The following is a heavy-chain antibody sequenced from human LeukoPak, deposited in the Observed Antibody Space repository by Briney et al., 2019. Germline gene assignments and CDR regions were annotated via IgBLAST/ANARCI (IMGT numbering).Heavy chain of an antibody. V-gene: IGHV4-34*01. J-gene: IGHJ3*02. CDR3: ARGNYYDPTTYYRAFDI. Sequence: PPETLSLTCSVYSGSFSGYYWSWIRQPPGKGLEWIGEINHSVGTNYNPSLKSRVTMSLDTSKNQFSLKLSSVTAADTAVYYCARGNYYDPTTYYRAFDIWGQGTMVTVSS. D-gene: IGHD3-22*01. CDR1: SGSFSGYY. CDR2: INHSVGT.